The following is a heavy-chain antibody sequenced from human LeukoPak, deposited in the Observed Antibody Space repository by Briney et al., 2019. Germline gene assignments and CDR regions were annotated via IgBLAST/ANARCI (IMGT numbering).Heavy chain of an antibody. V-gene: IGHV3-23*01. D-gene: IGHD2-2*01. CDR3: AKQVLSSTYSAIDY. CDR2: ISGSGDGT. Sequence: LPGGSLRLSCSASGFIFSNYAMSWVRQAPGKGLEWVSTISGSGDGTYNADSVKGRFTISRDNSKNTLYLQLNSLGAEDTAVYYCAKQVLSSTYSAIDYWGQGTPVTVSS. CDR1: GFIFSNYA. J-gene: IGHJ4*02.